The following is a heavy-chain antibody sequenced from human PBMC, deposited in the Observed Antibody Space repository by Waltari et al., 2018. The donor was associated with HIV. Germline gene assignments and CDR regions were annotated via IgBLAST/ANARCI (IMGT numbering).Heavy chain of an antibody. D-gene: IGHD2-21*01. V-gene: IGHV3-7*03. Sequence: ESGGGMVEQGGLLTVSCAAPGSTCHQYMINWARRRPWKGLEWVASQKRDGTEPSYGDRMQGRFTISRDNSANSAFLHIDRLSVDDSARYFCVRDDPGYFPIDYWGQGTLVTV. CDR2: QKRDGTEP. CDR3: VRDDPGYFPIDY. J-gene: IGHJ4*02. CDR1: GSTCHQYM.